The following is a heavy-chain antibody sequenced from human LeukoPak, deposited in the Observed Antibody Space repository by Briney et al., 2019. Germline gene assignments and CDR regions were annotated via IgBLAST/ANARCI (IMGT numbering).Heavy chain of an antibody. CDR2: IIPILGIA. CDR1: GGTFSSYA. J-gene: IGHJ4*02. D-gene: IGHD5-24*01. CDR3: ARGTQAEMASIAAVSFDY. V-gene: IGHV1-69*04. Sequence: ASVKVSCKASGGTFSSYAISWVRQAPGQGLEWMGRIIPILGIANYAQKFQGRVTITADKSTSTAYMELSSLRSEDTAVYYCARGTQAEMASIAAVSFDYWGQGTLVTVSS.